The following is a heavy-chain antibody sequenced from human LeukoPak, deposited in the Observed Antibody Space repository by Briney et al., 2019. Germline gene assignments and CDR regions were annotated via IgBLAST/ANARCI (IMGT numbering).Heavy chain of an antibody. D-gene: IGHD1-26*01. CDR1: GGSVSSNSAA. CDR3: ARDRVISGSYALDY. V-gene: IGHV6-1*01. Sequence: SQTLSLTCAISGGSVSSNSAAWNWIRQSPSRGLEWLGRTCYRSKWYNDYAVSVKSRITINPDTSKNQFSLQLNSVTPEDTAVYYCARDRVISGSYALDYWGQGTLVTVSS. J-gene: IGHJ4*02. CDR2: TCYRSKWYN.